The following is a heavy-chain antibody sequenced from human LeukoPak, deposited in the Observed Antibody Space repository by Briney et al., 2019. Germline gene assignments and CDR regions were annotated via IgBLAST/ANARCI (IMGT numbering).Heavy chain of an antibody. CDR1: GFTFSSYG. CDR2: ISYDGSNK. CDR3: AKDRAARLNWRSGGAGFDP. J-gene: IGHJ5*02. V-gene: IGHV3-30*18. D-gene: IGHD1-1*01. Sequence: PGGSLRLSCAASGFTFSSYGMHWVRQAPGKGLEWVAVISYDGSNKYYADSVKGRFTISRDNSENTLYLQMNSLRAEDTAVYYCAKDRAARLNWRSGGAGFDPWGQGTLVTVSS.